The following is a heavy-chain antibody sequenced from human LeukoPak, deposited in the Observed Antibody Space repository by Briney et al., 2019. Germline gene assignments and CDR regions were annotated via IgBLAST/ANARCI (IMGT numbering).Heavy chain of an antibody. CDR2: ISGSGDGS. V-gene: IGHV3-23*01. Sequence: GGSVRLSCAASGFTFTNYAISWVRQAPGEGPEWVSRISGSGDGSYYADSVRGRFTISRDISRNTLYLQMNSLRAEDTAIYYCAKGYDTFDYWGQGTLVTVSS. J-gene: IGHJ4*02. CDR1: GFTFTNYA. CDR3: AKGYDTFDY. D-gene: IGHD5-12*01.